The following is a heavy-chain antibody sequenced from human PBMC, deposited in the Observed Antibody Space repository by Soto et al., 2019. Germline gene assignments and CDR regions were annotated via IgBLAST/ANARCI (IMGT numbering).Heavy chain of an antibody. V-gene: IGHV1-69*13. CDR1: GGTFDNFI. CDR2: IVPMLGTP. J-gene: IGHJ6*02. D-gene: IGHD1-26*01. Sequence: SVKVSCKASGGTFDNFIMNWLRQTPGRGLEWMGGIVPMLGTPTYAEKFKGRVTISATGSTSTMYMEVTSLRSEDTAIYYCARNGTYSSSLSQYSGMDVWGQGTTVTVSS. CDR3: ARNGTYSSSLSQYSGMDV.